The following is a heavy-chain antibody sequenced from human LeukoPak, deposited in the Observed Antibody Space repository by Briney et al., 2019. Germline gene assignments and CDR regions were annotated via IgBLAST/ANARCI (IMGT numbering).Heavy chain of an antibody. Sequence: PSETLSLTCAVYGGSFSGYYWSWIRQHPGKGLEWIGYIYYSGSTYYNPSLKSRVTISVDTSKNQFSLKLSSVTAADTAVYYCARGFLEWLFPYYYYGMDVWGQGTTVTVSS. D-gene: IGHD3-3*01. CDR3: ARGFLEWLFPYYYYGMDV. CDR2: IYYSGST. J-gene: IGHJ6*02. CDR1: GGSFSGYY. V-gene: IGHV4-31*11.